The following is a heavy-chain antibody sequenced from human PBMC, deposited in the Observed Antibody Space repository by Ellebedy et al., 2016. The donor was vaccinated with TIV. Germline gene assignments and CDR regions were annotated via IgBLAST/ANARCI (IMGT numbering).Heavy chain of an antibody. J-gene: IGHJ2*01. CDR2: IYYSGST. CDR1: GGSIASSSTY. Sequence: SETLSLTCTVSGGSIASSSTYWGWIRQPPGKGLEWIGSIYYSGSTYYNPSLKSRVTISVDTSKNQFSLKLSSVTAADTAVYYCARSLMIFTFDKCYFDLWGRGTLVTVSS. V-gene: IGHV4-39*01. CDR3: ARSLMIFTFDKCYFDL. D-gene: IGHD3/OR15-3a*01.